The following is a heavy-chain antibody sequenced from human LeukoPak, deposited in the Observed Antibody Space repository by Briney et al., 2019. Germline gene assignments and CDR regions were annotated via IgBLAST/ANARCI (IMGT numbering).Heavy chain of an antibody. CDR3: ARVGSAMVRGSLYYYYYGMDV. D-gene: IGHD3-10*01. CDR1: GFTFSSYA. V-gene: IGHV3-30-3*01. CDR2: ISYDGSNK. Sequence: GRSLRLSCAASGFTFSSYAMHWVRQAPVKGLEWVAVISYDGSNKYYADSVKGRFTISRDNSKNTLYLQMNSLRAEDTAVYYCARVGSAMVRGSLYYYYYGMDVWGQGTTVTVSS. J-gene: IGHJ6*02.